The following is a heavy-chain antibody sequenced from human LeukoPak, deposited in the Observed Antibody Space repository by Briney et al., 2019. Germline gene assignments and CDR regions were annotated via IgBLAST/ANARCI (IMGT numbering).Heavy chain of an antibody. D-gene: IGHD6-19*01. CDR2: IDPSDSYT. J-gene: IGHJ4*02. V-gene: IGHV5-10-1*01. CDR1: GYSFTSYW. Sequence: GESLKISCKGSGYSFTSYWISWLRQMPGKGLEWMGRIDPSDSYTNYSPSFQGHVTISADKSISTAYLQWSSLKASDTAMYYCARPSSGWYVLDYWGQGTLVTVSS. CDR3: ARPSSGWYVLDY.